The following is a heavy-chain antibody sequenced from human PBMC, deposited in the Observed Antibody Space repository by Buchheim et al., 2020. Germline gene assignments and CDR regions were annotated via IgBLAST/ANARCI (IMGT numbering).Heavy chain of an antibody. CDR1: GGSIKRYY. Sequence: QMHLQESGPGLVKPSETLSLTCNVSGGSIKRYYWSWIRQAAGKGLELVGRIYSSGNANYSPSLRSRVTMSVDTSKNQVFLRLTSVTAADTAMYFCAREVKTAIPDYWGQG. CDR2: IYSSGNA. V-gene: IGHV4-4*07. J-gene: IGHJ4*02. CDR3: AREVKTAIPDY. D-gene: IGHD2-21*02.